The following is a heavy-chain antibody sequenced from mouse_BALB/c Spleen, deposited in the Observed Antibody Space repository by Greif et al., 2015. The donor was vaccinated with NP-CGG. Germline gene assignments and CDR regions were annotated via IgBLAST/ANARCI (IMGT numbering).Heavy chain of an antibody. Sequence: VMLVESGPGLVAPSQSLSITRTDSGFSLTSYGVHWVRQPPGKGLEWLGVIWAGGSTNYNSALMSRLSISKDNSKSQVFLKMNSLQTDDTAMYYCARDHDYGYWYFDVWGAGTTVTVSS. CDR2: IWAGGST. CDR3: ARDHDYGYWYFDV. V-gene: IGHV2-9*02. CDR1: GFSLTSYG. D-gene: IGHD2-4*01. J-gene: IGHJ1*01.